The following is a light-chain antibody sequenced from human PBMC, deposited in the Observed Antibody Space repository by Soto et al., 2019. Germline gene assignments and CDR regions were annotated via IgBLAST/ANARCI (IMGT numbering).Light chain of an antibody. V-gene: IGKV1-39*01. CDR1: QSISTY. CDR3: QQNFSIPIT. Sequence: DIQMTQSPSSLSASVGDRVTITSRASQSISTYLNWYHQKPGKAPDLLIYAASSLKSGVPSRFSGSGSGTHFTLTITGLQPADFATYYCQQNFSIPITFGQGTRLEIK. CDR2: AAS. J-gene: IGKJ5*01.